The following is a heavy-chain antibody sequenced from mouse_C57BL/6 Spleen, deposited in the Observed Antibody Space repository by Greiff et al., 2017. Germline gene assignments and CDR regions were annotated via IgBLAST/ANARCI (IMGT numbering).Heavy chain of an antibody. V-gene: IGHV2-2*01. CDR3: ATITGTKDFDY. J-gene: IGHJ2*01. Sequence: VKVVESGPGLVQPSQRLSITCTVSGFSLTSYGVHWVRQSPGKGLEWLGVIWSGGSTDYNAAFISRLSISKDNSKSQVFFKMNSLQADDTAIYYCATITGTKDFDYWGQGTTLTVSS. CDR1: GFSLTSYG. CDR2: IWSGGST. D-gene: IGHD4-1*01.